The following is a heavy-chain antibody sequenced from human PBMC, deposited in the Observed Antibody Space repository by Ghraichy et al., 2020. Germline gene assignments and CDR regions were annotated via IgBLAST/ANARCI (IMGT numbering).Heavy chain of an antibody. CDR3: ARGKSERGYYYYGMDV. Sequence: GSLRLSCAVYGGSFSGYYWSWIRQPPGKGLEWIGEINHSGSTNYNPSLKSRVTISVDTSKNQFSLKLSSVTAADTAVYYCARGKSERGYYYYGMDVWGQGTTVTVSS. CDR1: GGSFSGYY. V-gene: IGHV4-34*01. J-gene: IGHJ6*02. CDR2: INHSGST. D-gene: IGHD1-14*01.